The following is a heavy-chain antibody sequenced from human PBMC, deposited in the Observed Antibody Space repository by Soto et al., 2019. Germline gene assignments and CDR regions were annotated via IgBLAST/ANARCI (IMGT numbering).Heavy chain of an antibody. D-gene: IGHD6-19*01. V-gene: IGHV3-33*01. J-gene: IGHJ4*02. CDR2: IWYDGSNK. CDR1: GFTFSSYC. CDR3: ARDLLRYSSGWYPFDY. Sequence: GGSLRLSCAASGFTFSSYCMHWVRQATGKGLGWVAVIWYDGSNKYYADSVKGRFTISRDNSKNTLYLQMNSLRAEDTAVFYCARDLLRYSSGWYPFDYWGQGTLVTVSS.